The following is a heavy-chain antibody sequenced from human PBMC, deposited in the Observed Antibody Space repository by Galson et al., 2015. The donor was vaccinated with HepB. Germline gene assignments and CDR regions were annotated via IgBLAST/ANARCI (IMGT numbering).Heavy chain of an antibody. D-gene: IGHD3-22*01. V-gene: IGHV3-13*04. CDR3: AREEESSVGPGWYFDL. Sequence: SLRLSCAASGFTFSKYDMHWVRQAPGERLEWVSEIVITGDTDYLGSVKGRFTISRDTAKNSLYLQMNSLRAGDTAVYFCAREEESSVGPGWYFDLWGRGTLVTVSS. J-gene: IGHJ2*01. CDR2: IVITGDT. CDR1: GFTFSKYD.